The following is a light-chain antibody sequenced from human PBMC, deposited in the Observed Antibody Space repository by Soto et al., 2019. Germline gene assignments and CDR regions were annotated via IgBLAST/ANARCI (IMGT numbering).Light chain of an antibody. J-gene: IGKJ4*01. CDR1: QSVNSN. Sequence: EIVMTQSPATLPVSPGERATLSCRASQSVNSNLAWYQQKPGQTPRLLIYGASTRATGIPARFSGSGSGTEFTLSISSLQSEDFAVYYGQQYNDWPLTFGGGTKVEIK. V-gene: IGKV3-15*01. CDR3: QQYNDWPLT. CDR2: GAS.